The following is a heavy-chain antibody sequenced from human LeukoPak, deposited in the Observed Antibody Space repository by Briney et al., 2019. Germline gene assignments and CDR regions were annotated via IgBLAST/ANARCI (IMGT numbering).Heavy chain of an antibody. CDR1: GFTFSSYA. D-gene: IGHD3-22*01. CDR3: GYYYDSSGYSLG. Sequence: GGSLRLSCAASGFTFSSYAMHWVRQAPGKGLEWVAVISYDGSNKYYADSVKGRFTISTDNAKNSLYLQMNSLRAEDTAVYYCGYYYDSSGYSLGWGQGPLVTVSS. J-gene: IGHJ4*02. V-gene: IGHV3-30-3*01. CDR2: ISYDGSNK.